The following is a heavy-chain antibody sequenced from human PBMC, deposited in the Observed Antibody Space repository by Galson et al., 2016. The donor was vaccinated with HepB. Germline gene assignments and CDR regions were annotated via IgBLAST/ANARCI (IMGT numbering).Heavy chain of an antibody. CDR2: INPNSGGT. CDR1: GYTFTGYY. D-gene: IGHD2-2*01. CDR3: ARDPRKTRYQLLEVYYYYYGMDV. V-gene: IGHV1-2*06. Sequence: SVKVSCKASGYTFTGYYMHWVRRAPGQGLEWMGRINPNSGGTNYAQKFQGRVTMTRDTSISTASMELRSLRSDDTAVYYCARDPRKTRYQLLEVYYYYYGMDVWGQGTTVTVSS. J-gene: IGHJ6*02.